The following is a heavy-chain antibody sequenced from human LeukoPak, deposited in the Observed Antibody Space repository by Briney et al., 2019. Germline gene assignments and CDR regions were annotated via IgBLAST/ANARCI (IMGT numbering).Heavy chain of an antibody. D-gene: IGHD3-22*01. CDR2: IKQDGSEK. J-gene: IGHJ4*02. V-gene: IGHV3-7*01. Sequence: GRTLRLSCAVSGLTSSIYSMSGVRHAPGRGQEWVADIKQDGSEKYYTDSAKGRFTFSRDNANNSLYLQMNSLRAEDTAVYYCARDESSGPRGMYYFDYWGQGTLVTVSS. CDR1: GLTSSIYS. CDR3: ARDESSGPRGMYYFDY.